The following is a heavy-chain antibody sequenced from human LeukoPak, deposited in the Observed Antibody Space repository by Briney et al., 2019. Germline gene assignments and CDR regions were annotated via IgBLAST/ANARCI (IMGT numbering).Heavy chain of an antibody. V-gene: IGHV4-39*01. D-gene: IGHD6-13*01. CDR1: GGSISSSSYY. CDR3: ARQMGWVGYSSSPRGDYYYGMDV. J-gene: IGHJ6*02. Sequence: PSETLSLTRTVSGGSISSSSYYWGWIRQPPGKGLEWIGSIYYSGSTYYNPSLKSRVTISVDTSKNQFSLKLSSLTAADTAVYYCARQMGWVGYSSSPRGDYYYGMDVWGQGTTVTVSS. CDR2: IYYSGST.